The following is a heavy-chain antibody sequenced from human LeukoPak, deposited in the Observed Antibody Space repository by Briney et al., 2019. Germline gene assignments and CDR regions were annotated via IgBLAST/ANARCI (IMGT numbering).Heavy chain of an antibody. D-gene: IGHD6-13*01. CDR2: IYYSGST. V-gene: IGHV4-31*03. J-gene: IGHJ6*02. CDR3: ARTTPYSSSWYYYYGMDV. CDR1: GGSISSGGYY. Sequence: KASETLSLTCTVSGGSISSGGYYWSWIRQHPGKGLEWIGYIYYSGSTYYNPSLKSRVTISVDTSKNQFSLKLSSVTAADTAVYYCARTTPYSSSWYYYYGMDVWGQGTTVTVSS.